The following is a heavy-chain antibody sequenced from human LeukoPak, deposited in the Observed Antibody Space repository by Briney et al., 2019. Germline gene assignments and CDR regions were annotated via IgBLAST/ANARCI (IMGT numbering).Heavy chain of an antibody. CDR2: IYYSGST. V-gene: IGHV4-30-4*01. J-gene: IGHJ4*02. D-gene: IGHD4-23*01. CDR1: GGSISSGDCY. CDR3: ARDLLNEGNHLDY. Sequence: PSETLSLTGTVSGGSISSGDCYWRWIRQPPGKGLEWIGYIYYSGSTYYNPSLKSRVTISVDTSKNQFSLKLSSVTAADTAVYYCARDLLNEGNHLDYWGQGTLVTVSS.